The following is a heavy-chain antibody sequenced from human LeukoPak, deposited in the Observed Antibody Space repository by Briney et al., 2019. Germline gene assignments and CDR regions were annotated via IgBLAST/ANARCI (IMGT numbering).Heavy chain of an antibody. Sequence: AASVKVSCKASGGTFSRYAISWVRQAPGQGLEWMGWISAYNGNTNYAQKLQGRVTMTTDTSTSTAYMELRSLRSDDTAVYYCARPFYDSSVPQLDYWGQGTLVTVSS. V-gene: IGHV1-18*01. CDR3: ARPFYDSSVPQLDY. CDR2: ISAYNGNT. D-gene: IGHD3-22*01. J-gene: IGHJ4*02. CDR1: GGTFSRYA.